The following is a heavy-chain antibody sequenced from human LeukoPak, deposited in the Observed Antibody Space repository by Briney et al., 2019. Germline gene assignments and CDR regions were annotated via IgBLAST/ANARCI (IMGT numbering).Heavy chain of an antibody. CDR1: GGSISESNYY. J-gene: IGHJ5*02. V-gene: IGHV4-39*07. D-gene: IGHD2-21*01. CDR2: IYYSGST. Sequence: SETLSLTCTVSGGSISESNYYWDWIRQPPGKGLEWIGSIYYSGSTYYNPSLRSRVTISVDTSKNQFSLKLSSVTAADTAVYYCARVIYLYWFDPWGQGTLVTVSS. CDR3: ARVIYLYWFDP.